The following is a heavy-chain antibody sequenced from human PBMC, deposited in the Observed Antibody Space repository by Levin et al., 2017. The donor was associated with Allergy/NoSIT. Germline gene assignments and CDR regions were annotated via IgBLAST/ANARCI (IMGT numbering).Heavy chain of an antibody. Sequence: SETLSLTCTVSGGSISSGDYYWSWIRQPPGKGLEWIGYIYYSGSTYYNPSLKSRVTISVDTSKNQFSLKLSSVTAADTAVYYCARQSGSSRGWFDPWGQGTLVTVSS. CDR2: IYYSGST. CDR1: GGSISSGDYY. J-gene: IGHJ5*02. D-gene: IGHD3-10*01. V-gene: IGHV4-30-4*01. CDR3: ARQSGSSRGWFDP.